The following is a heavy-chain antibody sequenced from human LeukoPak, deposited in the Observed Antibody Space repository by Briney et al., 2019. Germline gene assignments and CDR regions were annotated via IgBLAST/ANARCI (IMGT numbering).Heavy chain of an antibody. J-gene: IGHJ4*02. D-gene: IGHD3-22*01. Sequence: GGSLRLSCAASGFTFSSYAMHWVRQAPGKGLEWVAVIWYDGSNKYYADSVKGRFTISRDNSKNTLYLQMNSLRAEDTAVYYCARRINYYDSSGYYYVRYFDSWGQGTLVAVSS. CDR3: ARRINYYDSSGYYYVRYFDS. CDR1: GFTFSSYA. V-gene: IGHV3-33*08. CDR2: IWYDGSNK.